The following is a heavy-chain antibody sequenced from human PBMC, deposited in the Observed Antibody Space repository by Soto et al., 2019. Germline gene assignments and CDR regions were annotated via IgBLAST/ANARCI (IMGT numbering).Heavy chain of an antibody. D-gene: IGHD6-6*01. J-gene: IGHJ6*02. CDR1: GGTFSSYA. Sequence: SVKVSCKASGGTFSSYAISWVRQAPGQGLEWMGGIIPIFGTANYAQKFQGRVTITADESTSTAYMELSSLRSEDTAVYYCARDLVSPARIAAASYYYGMDVWGQGTTVTVSS. CDR2: IIPIFGTA. CDR3: ARDLVSPARIAAASYYYGMDV. V-gene: IGHV1-69*13.